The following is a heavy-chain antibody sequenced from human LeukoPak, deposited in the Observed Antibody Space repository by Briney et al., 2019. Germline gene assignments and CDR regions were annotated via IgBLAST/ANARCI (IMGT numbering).Heavy chain of an antibody. Sequence: ASVKVSCKASGYTFTSYDINWVRQATGQGLEWMGWMNPNSGNTGYAQKFQGRVTMTRNTSISTAYMELSSLRSEDTAVYYCARGGLRFLEWLLADYCYYYGMDVWGQGTTVTVSS. CDR2: MNPNSGNT. CDR3: ARGGLRFLEWLLADYCYYYGMDV. V-gene: IGHV1-8*01. D-gene: IGHD3-3*01. CDR1: GYTFTSYD. J-gene: IGHJ6*02.